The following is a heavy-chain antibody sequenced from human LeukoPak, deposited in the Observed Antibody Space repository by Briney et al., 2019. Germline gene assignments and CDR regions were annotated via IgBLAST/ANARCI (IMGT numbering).Heavy chain of an antibody. J-gene: IGHJ3*01. D-gene: IGHD2-15*01. CDR3: ATDEGGYCSGDNFTPPIGAFDV. V-gene: IGHV4-4*02. Sequence: SETLSLTCGVSGASVSNSNWWSWARQPPGEGLEGIGEVYHSGNTNYTPSLKSRVTISMDKSKNQFYPNMNSLTPADTAIYYCATDEGGYCSGDNFTPPIGAFDVWGQGTMITVSS. CDR1: GASVSNSNW. CDR2: VYHSGNT.